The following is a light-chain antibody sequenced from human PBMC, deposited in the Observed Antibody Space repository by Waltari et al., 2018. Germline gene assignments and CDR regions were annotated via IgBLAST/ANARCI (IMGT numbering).Light chain of an antibody. V-gene: IGKV3-20*01. CDR1: QSVSSSY. CDR2: GAS. CDR3: QQYGSSPPYT. Sequence: EIVLTQSPGTLSLSPGERATLSCRASQSVSSSYLAWYQQKPGQAPRLLIYGASSRATGFPDRFSGSRSGTDFTLTISRLEPDDFAVYYCQQYGSSPPYTFGQGTKLEIK. J-gene: IGKJ2*01.